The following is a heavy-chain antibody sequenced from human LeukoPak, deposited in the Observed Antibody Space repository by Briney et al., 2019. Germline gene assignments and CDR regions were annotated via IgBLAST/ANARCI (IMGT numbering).Heavy chain of an antibody. CDR1: GGSISSYY. V-gene: IGHV4-4*07. CDR3: ARATSSMIRGAPFDS. Sequence: SETLSLTCTVSGGSISSYYWSWIRRPAGKGLKWIGRIYTSGSTNYNPSLESRVTMSVDTSKNQFSLKLSYVIAADTAVYYCARATSSMIRGAPFDSWGQGILVTVSS. J-gene: IGHJ4*02. D-gene: IGHD3-10*01. CDR2: IYTSGST.